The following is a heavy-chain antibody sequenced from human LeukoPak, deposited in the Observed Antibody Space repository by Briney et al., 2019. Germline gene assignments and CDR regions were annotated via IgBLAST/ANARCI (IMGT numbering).Heavy chain of an antibody. V-gene: IGHV3-74*01. D-gene: IGHD6-19*01. CDR1: GFTFSRHW. CDR3: ARGPSSGWTGLEY. Sequence: GGSLRLSCAASGFTFSRHWTHSVSQAPGNGLVWVSRINSDGSSTSFADSVKGRFTVSRDNAKNTLYLQMNSLRAEDTAVYYCARGPSSGWTGLEYWGQGTLVTVSS. CDR2: INSDGSST. J-gene: IGHJ4*02.